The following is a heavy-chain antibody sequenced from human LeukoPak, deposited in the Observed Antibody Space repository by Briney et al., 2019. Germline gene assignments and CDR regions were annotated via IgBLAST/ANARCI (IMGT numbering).Heavy chain of an antibody. CDR3: ARTLGDYVWGGYRLRRFDP. Sequence: ASVKVSCKASGYTFIAYYMHWVRQAPGQGLEWMGWINPNSGGTNYAQKFQGRVTMTRDTSISTTYMELKRLRSDDTAVYYCARTLGDYVWGGYRLRRFDPWGQGTLVTVSS. CDR2: INPNSGGT. V-gene: IGHV1-2*02. CDR1: GYTFIAYY. D-gene: IGHD3-16*02. J-gene: IGHJ5*02.